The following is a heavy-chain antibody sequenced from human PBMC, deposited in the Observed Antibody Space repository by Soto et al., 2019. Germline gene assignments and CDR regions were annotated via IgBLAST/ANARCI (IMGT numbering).Heavy chain of an antibody. Sequence: QVLLHQRGAGLLRPSEPLTLTCGVSGVSFTPYSWHWIRQPPGGGLEWLGEVTPDGSTNYSPSFTTRATMSLDTSIICVSSLLLSLSSAVMVFYYCAGGCVAVGDSSCWYLKSYYNSALVVWGQGTTVTVSS. CDR3: AGGCVAVGDSSCWYLKSYYNSALVV. D-gene: IGHD6-19*01. J-gene: IGHJ6*02. CDR1: GVSFTPYS. V-gene: IGHV4-34*01. CDR2: VTPDGST.